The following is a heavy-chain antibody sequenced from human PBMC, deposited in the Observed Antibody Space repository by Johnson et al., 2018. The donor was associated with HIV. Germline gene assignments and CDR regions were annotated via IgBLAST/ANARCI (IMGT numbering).Heavy chain of an antibody. Sequence: VQLVESGGGLVQPGGSLRLSCAASGFTVSSNYMSWVRQAPGKGLEWVSVIYSGGSTYYADSVKCRFTISRDNSKNTLYLQMNSLRAEDTAKYYCARDELYRMYALTALDIWGQGTMVIVSS. CDR1: GFTVSSNY. J-gene: IGHJ3*02. D-gene: IGHD2-15*01. CDR2: IYSGGST. V-gene: IGHV3-66*01. CDR3: ARDELYRMYALTALDI.